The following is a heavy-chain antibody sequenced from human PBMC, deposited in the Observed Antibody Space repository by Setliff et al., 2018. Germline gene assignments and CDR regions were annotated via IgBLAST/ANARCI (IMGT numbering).Heavy chain of an antibody. CDR1: GYTFTSYG. D-gene: IGHD7-27*01. Sequence: ASVKVSCKASGYTFTSYGVSWVRQAPGQGLEWMGWISVYNGYIVYAQKLQGRVTMTTDTSTSTAYMELRSLRSDDTAVYYCAREPLWGSHDAFDIWGQGTMVTVSS. V-gene: IGHV1-18*01. J-gene: IGHJ3*02. CDR2: ISVYNGYI. CDR3: AREPLWGSHDAFDI.